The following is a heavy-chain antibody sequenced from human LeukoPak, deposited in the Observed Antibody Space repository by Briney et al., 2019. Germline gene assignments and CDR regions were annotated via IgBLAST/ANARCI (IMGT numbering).Heavy chain of an antibody. V-gene: IGHV4-34*01. CDR1: GGSFSGYY. CDR2: INHSGST. Sequence: SETLSLTCAVYGGSFSGYYWSWIRQPPGKGLEWIGEINHSGSTNYNPSLKSRVTISVDTSKNQFSLKLSSVTAADTAVYYCARGIAALFDPWGQGTLVTVSS. D-gene: IGHD6-13*01. J-gene: IGHJ5*02. CDR3: ARGIAALFDP.